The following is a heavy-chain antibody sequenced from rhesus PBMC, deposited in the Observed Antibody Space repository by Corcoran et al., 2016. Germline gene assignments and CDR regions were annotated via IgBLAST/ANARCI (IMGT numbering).Heavy chain of an antibody. CDR2: IYGSSGST. V-gene: IGHV4-76*01. Sequence: QVQLQESGPGVVKPSETLSLTCAVSGGSISGGYDWSWIRQPPGKGLEWIGYIYGSSGSTNYNPSLKKRVTISKDASKNEFSLKLSSVTAADTAVYYCARIYTVTWLPIDYWGQGVLVTVSS. CDR3: ARIYTVTWLPIDY. D-gene: IGHD4-23*01. CDR1: GGSISGGYD. J-gene: IGHJ4*01.